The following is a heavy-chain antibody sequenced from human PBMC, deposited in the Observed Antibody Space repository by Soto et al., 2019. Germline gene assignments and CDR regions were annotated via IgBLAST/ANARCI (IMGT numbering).Heavy chain of an antibody. CDR3: AGGGDIVVVLAAHENWFDP. CDR1: GGTFSSYT. V-gene: IGHV1-69*02. CDR2: IIPILGIA. Sequence: QVQLVQSGAEVKKPGSSVKVSCKASGGTFSSYTISWVRQAPGQGLEWMGRIIPILGIANYAQKFQGRATITADKSTSTAYMELSSLRSADTAVYYCAGGGDIVVVLAAHENWFDPWGQGTLVTVSS. D-gene: IGHD2-2*01. J-gene: IGHJ5*02.